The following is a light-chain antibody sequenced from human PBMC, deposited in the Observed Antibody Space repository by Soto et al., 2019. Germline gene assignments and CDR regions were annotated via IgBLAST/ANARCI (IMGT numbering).Light chain of an antibody. Sequence: EIVLTQSPATLSLSPGERATLSCRASQSISSDLAWYQQIPGQAPRLLIYDASNRATGIPARFSGSGSGTDFTLTISRLEPEDFAVYYCQQRSSWPGTFGRGTKVEIK. CDR2: DAS. CDR1: QSISSD. CDR3: QQRSSWPGT. V-gene: IGKV3-11*01. J-gene: IGKJ1*01.